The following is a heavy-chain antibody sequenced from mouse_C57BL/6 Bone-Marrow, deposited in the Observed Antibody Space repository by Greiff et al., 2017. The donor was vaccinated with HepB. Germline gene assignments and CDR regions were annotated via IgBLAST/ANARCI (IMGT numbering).Heavy chain of an antibody. CDR1: GYTFTSYW. Sequence: EVQLQQSGTVLARPGASVKMSCKTSGYTFTSYWMHWVKQRPGQGLEWIGAIYPGNSDTSYNQKFKGKAKLTAVTSASTAYMELSSLTNEDSAVYYCTREVDYKGAMDYWGQGTSVTVSS. CDR2: IYPGNSDT. D-gene: IGHD2-12*01. J-gene: IGHJ4*01. V-gene: IGHV1-5*01. CDR3: TREVDYKGAMDY.